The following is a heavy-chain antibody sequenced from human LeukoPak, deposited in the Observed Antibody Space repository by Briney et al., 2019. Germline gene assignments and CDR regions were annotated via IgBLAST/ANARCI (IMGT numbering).Heavy chain of an antibody. CDR2: INPNSGGT. Sequence: ASVKVSCKASGYTFTGYYMHWVRQAPGQGLEWMGWINPNSGGTNYAQKFQGRVTMTRDTSICTAYMELSRLRSDDTAVYYCARATVTRSAFDIWGQGTMVTVSS. J-gene: IGHJ3*02. CDR3: ARATVTRSAFDI. V-gene: IGHV1-2*02. CDR1: GYTFTGYY. D-gene: IGHD4-17*01.